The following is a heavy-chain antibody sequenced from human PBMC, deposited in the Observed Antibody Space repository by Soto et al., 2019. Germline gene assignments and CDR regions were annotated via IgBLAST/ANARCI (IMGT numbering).Heavy chain of an antibody. CDR1: GGTFSSYA. J-gene: IGHJ6*02. D-gene: IGHD2-2*01. CDR3: ARSQGSSTSLEIYYYYYYGMDV. Sequence: QVQLVQSGAEVKKPGSSVKVSCKASGGTFSSYAISWVRQAAGQGLEWIGGVIPISGTANYAQKFQGRVTITADESTSTAYMELSSLRSEDTAVYYCARSQGSSTSLEIYYYYYYGMDVWGQGTTVTVSS. V-gene: IGHV1-69*01. CDR2: VIPISGTA.